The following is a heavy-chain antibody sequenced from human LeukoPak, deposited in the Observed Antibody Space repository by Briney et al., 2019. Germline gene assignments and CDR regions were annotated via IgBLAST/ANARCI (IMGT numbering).Heavy chain of an antibody. CDR2: IKQDGSEK. CDR3: ARQDIVATTFFDY. Sequence: GGSLRLSCAASGFTFSSYWMSWVRQAPGKGLEWVANIKQDGSEKYYVDSVKGRFTISRDNAKSSLYLQMNSLRAEDTAVYYCARQDIVATTFFDYWGQGTLVTVSS. V-gene: IGHV3-7*03. CDR1: GFTFSSYW. J-gene: IGHJ4*02. D-gene: IGHD5-12*01.